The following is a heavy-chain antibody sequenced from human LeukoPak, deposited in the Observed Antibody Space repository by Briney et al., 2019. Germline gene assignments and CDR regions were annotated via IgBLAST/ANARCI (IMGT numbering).Heavy chain of an antibody. V-gene: IGHV4-59*01. D-gene: IGHD3-22*01. Sequence: PSETLSLTCAVYGGSFSGYYWSWIRQPPGKGLEWIGFIYYTGSTIYNPSLKSRVTISVDTSKNQFSLRLTSVTAADTAVYYCARDYSDSSGYSPFQHWGQGTLVTVSS. J-gene: IGHJ1*01. CDR3: ARDYSDSSGYSPFQH. CDR1: GGSFSGYY. CDR2: IYYTGST.